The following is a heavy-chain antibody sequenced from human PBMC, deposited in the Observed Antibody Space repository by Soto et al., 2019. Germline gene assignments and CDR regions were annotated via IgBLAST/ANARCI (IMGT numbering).Heavy chain of an antibody. J-gene: IGHJ5*02. V-gene: IGHV1-46*01. CDR2: INPSCGST. D-gene: IGHD3-22*01. CDR1: GYTFTSYY. CDR3: ARDGDYYDSSGYYYYWFDP. Sequence: QVQLVQSGAEVKKPGASVKVSCKASGYTFTSYYMHWVRQAPGQGLEWMGIINPSCGSTSYAQKFQGRVPMPRDTYTSTVHMELSSLRSDDTAVYYCARDGDYYDSSGYYYYWFDPWGQGTLVTVSS.